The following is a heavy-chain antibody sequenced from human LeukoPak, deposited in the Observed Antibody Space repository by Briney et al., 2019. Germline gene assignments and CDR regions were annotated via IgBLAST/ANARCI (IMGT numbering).Heavy chain of an antibody. CDR3: AKDTVVVAATNFHH. D-gene: IGHD2-15*01. CDR1: GFSFSSYA. J-gene: IGHJ1*01. Sequence: PGGSLRLSCAASGFSFSSYAMSWVRQAPGKGLEWITSISGSGSSTLYADSVKGRVTISRDNSKNTLYLQMNSLRVEDTAVYYCAKDTVVVAATNFHHWGQGTLVSVSS. CDR2: ISGSGSST. V-gene: IGHV3-23*01.